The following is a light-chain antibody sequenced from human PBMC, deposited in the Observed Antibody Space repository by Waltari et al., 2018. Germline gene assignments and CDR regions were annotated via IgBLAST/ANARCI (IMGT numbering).Light chain of an antibody. CDR1: SSDVGGYNF. CDR3: SSYTSTNALL. J-gene: IGLJ2*01. CDR2: AVP. V-gene: IGLV2-14*03. Sequence: QSALTQPASVSGSPGQSITISCTCTSSDVGGYNFFSWYQHHPGNAPRHMLYAVPTRPSGVSDRFSGSKSGNRASLTISGLQAEDEADYYCSSYTSTNALLFGGGTKLTVL.